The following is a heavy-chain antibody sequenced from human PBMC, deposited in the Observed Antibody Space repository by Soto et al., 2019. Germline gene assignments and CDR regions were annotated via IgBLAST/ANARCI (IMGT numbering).Heavy chain of an antibody. J-gene: IGHJ4*02. CDR1: GGTFSNSA. CDR3: ARGAMANFDY. CDR2: FLPIFGTP. V-gene: IGHV1-69*13. D-gene: IGHD5-18*01. Sequence: SLKLSCKASGGTFSNSAIIWVRQAPGQGLEWMGGFLPIFGTPNYAKKFQGRATISADESLTSAYMELRSLRSEDTGVYFCARGAMANFDYWGQGTVVTV.